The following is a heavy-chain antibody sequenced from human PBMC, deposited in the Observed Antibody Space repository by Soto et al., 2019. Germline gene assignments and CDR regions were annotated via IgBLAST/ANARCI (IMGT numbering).Heavy chain of an antibody. D-gene: IGHD4-17*01. V-gene: IGHV1-2*02. Sequence: GASVKVSCKASGYTFTGYYMHWVRQAPGQGLEWMGWINPNSGGTNYAQKFQGRVTMTRDTSISTAYMELSRLRSDDTAVYYCARDRGYGDYLNWFDPWGQGXLVTVYS. CDR1: GYTFTGYY. CDR2: INPNSGGT. J-gene: IGHJ5*02. CDR3: ARDRGYGDYLNWFDP.